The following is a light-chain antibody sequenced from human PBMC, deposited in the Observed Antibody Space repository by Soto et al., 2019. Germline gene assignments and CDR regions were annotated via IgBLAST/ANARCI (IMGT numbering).Light chain of an antibody. CDR2: DVI. J-gene: IGLJ2*01. V-gene: IGLV2-14*03. Sequence: QSVLTQPASVSGSPGQSITISCTGSSCDVGGYDYVSWYQQLPGKAPKLLIYDVINRPSGVSNRFSGSKSDNTASLTISGLQAEDEAVYHCSSFTCSSTLIFGGGTKVTVL. CDR3: SSFTCSSTLI. CDR1: SCDVGGYDY.